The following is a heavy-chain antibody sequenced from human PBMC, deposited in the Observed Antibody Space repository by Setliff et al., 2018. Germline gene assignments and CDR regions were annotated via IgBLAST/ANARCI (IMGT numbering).Heavy chain of an antibody. J-gene: IGHJ4*02. D-gene: IGHD6-13*01. CDR3: ARADYSSSLHYFDC. CDR2: IGAYNGNT. V-gene: IGHV1-18*01. CDR1: GYTFTNYG. Sequence: ASVKVSCKASGYTFTNYGVTWVRQAPGQGLEWMGWIGAYNGNTYNAHKFQGRVTVTTDTFTNTGYMELRSLRSDDTAFYYCARADYSSSLHYFDCWGQGTLVTVSS.